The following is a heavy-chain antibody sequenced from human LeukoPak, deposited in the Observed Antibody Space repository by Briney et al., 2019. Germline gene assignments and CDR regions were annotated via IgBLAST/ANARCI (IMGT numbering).Heavy chain of an antibody. D-gene: IGHD2-2*01. CDR1: GFTFSSYA. CDR2: ISGSGEST. V-gene: IGHV3-23*01. CDR3: ARTRSCSSSSCYVDY. Sequence: GGSLRLSCEASGFTFSSYAMSWVRQAPGTGLEWVSGISGSGESTYYADSVKGRFTISRENSKNTLYLQMNSLRVEDTAVYYCARTRSCSSSSCYVDYWGQGTLVTVSS. J-gene: IGHJ4*02.